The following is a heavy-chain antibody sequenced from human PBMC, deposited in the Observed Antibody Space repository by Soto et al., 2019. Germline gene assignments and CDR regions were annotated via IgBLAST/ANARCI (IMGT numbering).Heavy chain of an antibody. Sequence: QVQLVQSGAEVKKPGASVKVSCKASGYTFTSYDINWVRQATGQGLEWMGWMNPNSGNTGYAQKFQGRVTMTRNTSISTAYMELSSLRSEVTAVYYCARVNWNDVDYGMDVWGQGTTVTVSS. D-gene: IGHD1-1*01. V-gene: IGHV1-8*01. CDR1: GYTFTSYD. CDR2: MNPNSGNT. CDR3: ARVNWNDVDYGMDV. J-gene: IGHJ6*02.